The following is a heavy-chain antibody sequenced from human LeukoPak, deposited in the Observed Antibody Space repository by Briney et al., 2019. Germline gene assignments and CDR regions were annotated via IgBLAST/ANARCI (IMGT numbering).Heavy chain of an antibody. CDR2: IYWDDDK. CDR1: GFSLNTGAVG. Sequence: SGPTLVNPTQTLTLTCTFSGFSLNTGAVGVGWIRQPPGKGLEWLAPIYWDDDKRYSPSLKSRLSITKDTSKNQVVLTMTNVDPMDTATYYCARTIGPFDYWGQGTLVTVSS. V-gene: IGHV2-5*02. J-gene: IGHJ4*02. D-gene: IGHD3-16*01. CDR3: ARTIGPFDY.